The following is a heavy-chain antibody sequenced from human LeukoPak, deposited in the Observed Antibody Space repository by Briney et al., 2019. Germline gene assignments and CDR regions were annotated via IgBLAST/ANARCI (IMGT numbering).Heavy chain of an antibody. CDR2: ISGSGGST. CDR3: AKGTSVFGVVVPAAIVG. V-gene: IGHV3-23*01. J-gene: IGHJ4*02. Sequence: GGSLRLSCAASGFTFSSYAMSWVRQAPGKGLEWVSAISGSGGSTYYADSVKGRFTISRDNSKNTLYLQMNSLRAEDTAVYYCAKGTSVFGVVVPAAIVGWGQGTLVTVSS. D-gene: IGHD2-2*02. CDR1: GFTFSSYA.